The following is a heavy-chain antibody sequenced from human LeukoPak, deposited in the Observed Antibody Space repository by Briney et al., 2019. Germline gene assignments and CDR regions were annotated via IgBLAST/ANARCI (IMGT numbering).Heavy chain of an antibody. CDR2: IKQDGSEK. CDR1: GFTFSNYW. J-gene: IGHJ6*02. Sequence: PGGSLRLSCAASGFTFSNYWMSWVRQAPGKGLEWVANIKQDGSEKYYVDSVKGRFTISRDNAKNSLYLQMNSLRAEDTAVYYCARAKGSYYYGMDVWGQGTTVTVSS. V-gene: IGHV3-7*01. CDR3: ARAKGSYYYGMDV.